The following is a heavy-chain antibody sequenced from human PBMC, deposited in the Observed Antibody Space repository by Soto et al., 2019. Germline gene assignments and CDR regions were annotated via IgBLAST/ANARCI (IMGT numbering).Heavy chain of an antibody. CDR3: ARTSYDYFLGSYRYEAVYFQH. V-gene: IGHV3-33*01. Sequence: QVQLVESGGGVVQPGRSLRLSCAASGFTFSSYGMHWVRQAPGKGLEWVAVIWYDGSNKYYADSVKGRFTISRDNSMHTLYLKMNSLRAEDTAVYYCARTSYDYFLGSYRYEAVYFQHWGQGTLVPVSS. CDR2: IWYDGSNK. J-gene: IGHJ1*01. D-gene: IGHD3-16*02. CDR1: GFTFSSYG.